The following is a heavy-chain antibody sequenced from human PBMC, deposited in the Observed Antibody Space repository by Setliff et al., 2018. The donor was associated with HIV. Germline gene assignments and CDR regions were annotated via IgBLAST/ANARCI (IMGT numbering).Heavy chain of an antibody. CDR2: IYYSGST. J-gene: IGHJ4*02. D-gene: IGHD1-26*01. Sequence: SETLSLTCTVSGGSVSSGGYYWSWIRQHPGRGLEWIGHIYYSGSTYDNPSLKSRLTLSLDMSKNQFSLKVNSVTAADTAIYYCALLYPYSGYLGYWGQGTLVTVSS. CDR1: GGSVSSGGYY. CDR3: ALLYPYSGYLGY. V-gene: IGHV4-31*03.